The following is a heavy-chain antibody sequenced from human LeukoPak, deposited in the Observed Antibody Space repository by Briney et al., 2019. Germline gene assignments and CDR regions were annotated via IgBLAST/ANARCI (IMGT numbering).Heavy chain of an antibody. J-gene: IGHJ4*02. V-gene: IGHV1-18*01. D-gene: IGHD5-18*01. CDR2: SSAYNGNT. Sequence: RASVKVPCKASGYTFTSFGISWVRQAPGQGLEWMGWSSAYNGNTNYAQKFQGRVTMTTDTSTSTAYMEVRSLRSDDTAVYYCTRDLGVDTTMIFFDYWGQGSLVTVSS. CDR1: GYTFTSFG. CDR3: TRDLGVDTTMIFFDY.